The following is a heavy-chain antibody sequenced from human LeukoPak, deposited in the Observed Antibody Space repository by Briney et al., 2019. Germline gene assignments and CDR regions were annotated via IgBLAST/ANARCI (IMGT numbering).Heavy chain of an antibody. Sequence: GSLGLSCAASGFTFSSYEMNWVRQAPGKGLEWVSYISSSGSTIYYADSVKGRFTISRDNAKNSLYLQMNSLRAEDTAVYYCAREGPRSGPLDYWGQGTLVTVSS. D-gene: IGHD1-26*01. CDR1: GFTFSSYE. CDR3: AREGPRSGPLDY. J-gene: IGHJ4*02. CDR2: ISSSGSTI. V-gene: IGHV3-48*03.